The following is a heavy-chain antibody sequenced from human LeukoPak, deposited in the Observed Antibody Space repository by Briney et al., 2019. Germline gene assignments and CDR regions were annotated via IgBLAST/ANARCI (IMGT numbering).Heavy chain of an antibody. CDR3: ARAYGGNSQYFQH. Sequence: SETLSLTCTVSGYSISSGYYWGWIRQPPGKGLEWIGSIHHSGSTNYNPSLKSRVTISLDTSKNQFSLKLSSVTAADTAVYYCARAYGGNSQYFQHWGQGTLVTVSS. CDR2: IHHSGST. J-gene: IGHJ1*01. D-gene: IGHD4-23*01. CDR1: GYSISSGYY. V-gene: IGHV4-38-2*02.